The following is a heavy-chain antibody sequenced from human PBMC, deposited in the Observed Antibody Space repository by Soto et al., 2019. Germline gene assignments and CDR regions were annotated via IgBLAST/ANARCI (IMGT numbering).Heavy chain of an antibody. Sequence: SETLSLTCTLSGGSLNSGVYYWSWIRQHPGKGLEWIGYISFSGNVYYIPSLRSRVTLSIDTSQNQLSLRLTSVTAADTAVYYCARDRGPDYGGADYYGMDVWGQGTTVTVSS. V-gene: IGHV4-31*03. D-gene: IGHD4-17*01. J-gene: IGHJ6*02. CDR3: ARDRGPDYGGADYYGMDV. CDR2: ISFSGNV. CDR1: GGSLNSGVYY.